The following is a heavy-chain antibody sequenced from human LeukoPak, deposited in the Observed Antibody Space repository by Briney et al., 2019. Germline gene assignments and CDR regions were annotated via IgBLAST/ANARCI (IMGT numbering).Heavy chain of an antibody. J-gene: IGHJ3*02. CDR1: GFTFSHYS. Sequence: GGSLRLSCAVSGFTFSHYSMTWVRQAPGKGLEWVSSISSSSSFIYYADSVKGRFTISRDNAKKSLYLQMNSLRAEDTAVYYCASETKRGYSYGSPTDAFDIWGQGTMVTVSS. V-gene: IGHV3-21*01. CDR2: ISSSSSFI. D-gene: IGHD5-18*01. CDR3: ASETKRGYSYGSPTDAFDI.